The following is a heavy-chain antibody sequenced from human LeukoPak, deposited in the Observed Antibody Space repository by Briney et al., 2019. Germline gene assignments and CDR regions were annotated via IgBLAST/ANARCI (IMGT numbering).Heavy chain of an antibody. CDR1: GGSISSSNW. J-gene: IGHJ3*02. CDR3: ARKGSIVGALDAFDI. CDR2: IYHSGST. Sequence: PSETLSLTCAVSGGSISSSNWWSWVRQPSGKGLEWVGEIYHSGSTNYNPSLKSRVTISVDKSKNQFSLKLSSVTAADTAVYYCARKGSIVGALDAFDIWGQGTMVTVSS. V-gene: IGHV4-4*02. D-gene: IGHD1-26*01.